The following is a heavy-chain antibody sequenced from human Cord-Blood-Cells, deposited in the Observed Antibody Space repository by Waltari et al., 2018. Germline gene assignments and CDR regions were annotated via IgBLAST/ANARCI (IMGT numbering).Heavy chain of an antibody. CDR1: GLTFSSLA. CDR2: ISGSGGST. V-gene: IGHV3-23*01. J-gene: IGHJ2*01. D-gene: IGHD1-26*01. Sequence: EGQLLESGGGLVQPGGSLRLSCAASGLTFSSLAMSGVCQAPGKGLEWVSAISGSGGSTYYADSVKGRFTISRDNSKNTLYLQMNSLRAEDTAVYYCAKEGGSYSYFDLWGRGTLVTVSS. CDR3: AKEGGSYSYFDL.